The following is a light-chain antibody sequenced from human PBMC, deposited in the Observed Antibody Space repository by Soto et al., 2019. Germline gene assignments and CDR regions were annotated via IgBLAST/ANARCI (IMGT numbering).Light chain of an antibody. V-gene: IGKV3-20*01. Sequence: EIVLTQSPGTLSLSPGERATLSCRASQSISSGYLAWYQQKPGQAPRLLIYGASSRATGIPDRFSGSGSETDFTLTISRLEPEDFATYYCQQTNNFPLTFGGGTKVDIK. CDR1: QSISSGY. CDR3: QQTNNFPLT. CDR2: GAS. J-gene: IGKJ4*01.